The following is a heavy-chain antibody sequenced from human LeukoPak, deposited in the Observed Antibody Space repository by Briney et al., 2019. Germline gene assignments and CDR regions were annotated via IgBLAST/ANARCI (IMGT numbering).Heavy chain of an antibody. D-gene: IGHD6-13*01. V-gene: IGHV3-23*01. Sequence: GGSLRLSCAASGFTFSSYAMTWVRQAPGKGLEWVSAISGNGDGTYYADSVKGRFTISRDNSKNTPYLQMNSLRAEDTAVYYCARIGSSNWAKPLPFDYWGQGTLVTVSS. CDR2: ISGNGDGT. J-gene: IGHJ4*02. CDR1: GFTFSSYA. CDR3: ARIGSSNWAKPLPFDY.